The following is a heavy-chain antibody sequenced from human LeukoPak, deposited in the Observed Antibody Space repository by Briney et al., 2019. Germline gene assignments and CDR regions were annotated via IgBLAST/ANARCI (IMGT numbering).Heavy chain of an antibody. CDR2: ISSSSSTT. D-gene: IGHD7-27*01. Sequence: GGSLRPSCAASGFTFSSYSMNWVRQAPGKGLEWVSYISSSSSTTYYADSVKGRFTISRDNAKNSLYLQMNSLRAEDTAVYYCATRPGRLGYWGQGTLVTVSS. V-gene: IGHV3-48*04. CDR1: GFTFSSYS. CDR3: ATRPGRLGY. J-gene: IGHJ4*02.